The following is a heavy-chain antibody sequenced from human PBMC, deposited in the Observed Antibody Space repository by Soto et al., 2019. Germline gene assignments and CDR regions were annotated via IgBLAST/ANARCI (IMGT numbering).Heavy chain of an antibody. Sequence: QLQLQESGPGLVKPSETLSLTCTVSGGSISNSSYYWGWIRQPPGKGLEWIGSIYYSGSTSYNPSLKSRVTKSVDSSKNQFSLKLSSVTAADTAVYYCASLAGSYARPFDYWGQGTLVTVSS. CDR2: IYYSGST. D-gene: IGHD3-16*01. CDR3: ASLAGSYARPFDY. CDR1: GGSISNSSYY. J-gene: IGHJ4*02. V-gene: IGHV4-39*01.